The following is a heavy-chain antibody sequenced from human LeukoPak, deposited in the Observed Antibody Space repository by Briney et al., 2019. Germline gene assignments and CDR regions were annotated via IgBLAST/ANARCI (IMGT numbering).Heavy chain of an antibody. CDR1: GFTFSSYG. D-gene: IGHD5-18*01. CDR2: ISGSGGST. J-gene: IGHJ4*02. Sequence: GGSLRLSCAASGFTFSSYGMHWVRQAPGKGLEWVSAISGSGGSTYYADSVKGRFTISRDNSKNTLYLQMNSLRAEDTAVYYCAKEFVLGGYSYGSVDYWGQGTLVTVSS. V-gene: IGHV3-23*01. CDR3: AKEFVLGGYSYGSVDY.